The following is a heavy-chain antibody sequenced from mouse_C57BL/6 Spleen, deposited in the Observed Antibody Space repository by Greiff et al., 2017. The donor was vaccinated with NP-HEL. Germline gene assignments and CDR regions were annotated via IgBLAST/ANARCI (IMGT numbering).Heavy chain of an antibody. CDR3: ARWEGYYAMDY. Sequence: QVQLQQPGAELVKPGASVKLSCKASGYTFTSYWMHWVKQRPGRGLEWIGRIDPNSGGTKYNEKFKSKATLTVDKPSSTAYMQLSSLTSEESAVYYCARWEGYYAMDYWGQGTSVTVSS. V-gene: IGHV1-72*01. CDR1: GYTFTSYW. CDR2: IDPNSGGT. D-gene: IGHD4-1*01. J-gene: IGHJ4*01.